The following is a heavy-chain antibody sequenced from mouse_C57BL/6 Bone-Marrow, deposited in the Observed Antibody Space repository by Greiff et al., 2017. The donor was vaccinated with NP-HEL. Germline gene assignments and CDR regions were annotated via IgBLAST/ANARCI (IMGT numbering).Heavy chain of an antibody. J-gene: IGHJ4*01. CDR2: IYPGDGDT. CDR3: ARKGYDYDDAMDY. V-gene: IGHV1-80*01. CDR1: GYAFSSYW. D-gene: IGHD2-4*01. Sequence: VMLVESGAELVKPGASVKISCKASGYAFSSYWMNWVKQRPGKGLEWIGQIYPGDGDTNYNGKFKGKATLTADKSSSTAYMQLSSLTSEDSAVYFCARKGYDYDDAMDYWGQGTSVTVSS.